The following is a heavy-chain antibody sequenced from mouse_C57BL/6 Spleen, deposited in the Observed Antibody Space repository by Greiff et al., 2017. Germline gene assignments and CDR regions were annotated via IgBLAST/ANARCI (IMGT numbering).Heavy chain of an antibody. D-gene: IGHD2-4*01. CDR1: GYSFTGYY. J-gene: IGHJ3*01. CDR2: INPSTGGT. V-gene: IGHV1-42*01. Sequence: VQLQQSGPELVKPGASVKISCKASGYSFTGYYMNWVKQSPEKSLEWIGAINPSTGGTTYNQKFKAKATLTVDKSSSTAYMQRKSLTSEDSAVYYCARGSYYDYVFAYGGKRTLVTVSA. CDR3: ARGSYYDYVFAY.